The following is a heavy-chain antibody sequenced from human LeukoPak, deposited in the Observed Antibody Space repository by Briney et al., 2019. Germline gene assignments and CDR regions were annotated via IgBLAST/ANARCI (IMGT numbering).Heavy chain of an antibody. J-gene: IGHJ6*02. CDR3: ARELSGSYLYYYGMDV. Sequence: GASVKVSCKASGYTFTSYGISWVRQAPGQGLEWMGWISAYNGNTNYAQKLQGRVTMTTDTSTSTAYMELRSLRSDDTAVYYCARELSGSYLYYYGMDVWGQGTTVTVSS. D-gene: IGHD1-26*01. CDR2: ISAYNGNT. V-gene: IGHV1-18*01. CDR1: GYTFTSYG.